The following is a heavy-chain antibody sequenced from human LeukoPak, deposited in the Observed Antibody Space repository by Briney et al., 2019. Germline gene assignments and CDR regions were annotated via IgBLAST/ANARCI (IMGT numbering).Heavy chain of an antibody. V-gene: IGHV3-30*04. CDR3: ARSSGLTYYYYGMDV. J-gene: IGHJ6*02. Sequence: ARSLRLSCAASGCTFSSYARHWVRQAPGKGLEWVAVISYDGSNKYYADSVKGRFTTSRDNSKKTLYLQMNSLRADDTDVYYCARSSGLTYYYYGMDVWGQGTRVPVSS. CDR1: GCTFSSYA. CDR2: ISYDGSNK. D-gene: IGHD3-22*01.